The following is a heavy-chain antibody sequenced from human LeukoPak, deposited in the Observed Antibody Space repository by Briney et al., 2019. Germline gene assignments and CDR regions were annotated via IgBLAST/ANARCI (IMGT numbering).Heavy chain of an antibody. Sequence: PGGSLRLSCAASGFTFSSYWMSWVRQAPGKELEWVANIKQDGSEKHYADSVKGRFTISRDNAKNSLYLQMNSLRAEDTAMFYCASGQGARVLDYWGQGTLVTVSS. CDR2: IKQDGSEK. J-gene: IGHJ4*02. V-gene: IGHV3-7*01. CDR1: GFTFSSYW. CDR3: ASGQGARVLDY. D-gene: IGHD1-26*01.